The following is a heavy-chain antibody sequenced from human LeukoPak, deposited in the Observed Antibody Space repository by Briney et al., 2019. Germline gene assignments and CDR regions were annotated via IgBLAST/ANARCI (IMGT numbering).Heavy chain of an antibody. V-gene: IGHV3-30*04. D-gene: IGHD2-8*01. CDR3: ARDWGYCTNGVCQPTYYMDV. CDR1: GFTFGSYA. CDR2: ISYDGSNK. Sequence: GGSLRLSCAASGFTFGSYAMDWVRQAPGKGLEWVAVISYDGSNKYYADSVKGRFTISRDNSKNTLYLQMNSLRAEDTAVYYCARDWGYCTNGVCQPTYYMDVWGKGTTVTVSS. J-gene: IGHJ6*03.